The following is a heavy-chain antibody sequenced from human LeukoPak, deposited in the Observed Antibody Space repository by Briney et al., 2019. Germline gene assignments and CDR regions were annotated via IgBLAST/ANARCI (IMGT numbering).Heavy chain of an antibody. D-gene: IGHD1-7*01. J-gene: IGHJ5*02. CDR3: ARDLKVPPGTIVTTWFDP. CDR1: GYTFTSYA. V-gene: IGHV7-4-1*02. Sequence: GASVKVSCKASGYTFTSYAMNWVRQAPGQGLEWMGWINTNTGNPTYAQGFTGRFVFSLDTSVSTAYLQISSLKAEDTAVYYCARDLKVPPGTIVTTWFDPWGQGTLVTVSS. CDR2: INTNTGNP.